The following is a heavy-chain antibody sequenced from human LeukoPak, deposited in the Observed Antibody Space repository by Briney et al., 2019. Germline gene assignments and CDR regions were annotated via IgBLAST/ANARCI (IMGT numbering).Heavy chain of an antibody. V-gene: IGHV1-8*01. CDR1: GYTFTSYD. Sequence: ASVKVSCKASGYTFTSYDINWVRQATGQGLEWMGWMNPNSGNTGYAQKFQGRVAMTRNTSINTAYMELSSLRSEDTAVYYCARALMVRGVIIYYYYGMDVWGQGTTVTVSS. D-gene: IGHD3-10*01. CDR2: MNPNSGNT. J-gene: IGHJ6*02. CDR3: ARALMVRGVIIYYYYGMDV.